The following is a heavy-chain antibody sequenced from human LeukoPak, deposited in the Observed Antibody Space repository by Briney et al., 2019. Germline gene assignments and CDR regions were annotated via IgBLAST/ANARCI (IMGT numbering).Heavy chain of an antibody. V-gene: IGHV1-2*02. J-gene: IGHJ6*03. CDR1: GYTFTGYY. D-gene: IGHD3-3*02. CDR3: AIVKSDIFHYMDV. CDR2: INPNSGGT. Sequence: ASVKVSCKACGYTFTGYYMHWVRQAPGQELEWMGWINPNSGGTNYAHKFQDRVTMTRDTSISTAYMELSRLRSDDTAIYYCAIVKSDIFHYMDVWRKGTTVTVSS.